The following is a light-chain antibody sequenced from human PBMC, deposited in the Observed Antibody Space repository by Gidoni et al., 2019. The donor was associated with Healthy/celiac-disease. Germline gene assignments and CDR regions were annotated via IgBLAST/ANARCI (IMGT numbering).Light chain of an antibody. CDR2: AAS. CDR3: QQYYSYPRLT. Sequence: AIRITKSPSSLSASTGDRVNSTCRASQGISSYLAWYQQKPGKAPKLLIYAASTLQSGVPSRFSGSGSGTDFTLTISCLQSEDFATYYCQQYYSYPRLTFGGGTKVDIK. CDR1: QGISSY. J-gene: IGKJ4*01. V-gene: IGKV1-8*01.